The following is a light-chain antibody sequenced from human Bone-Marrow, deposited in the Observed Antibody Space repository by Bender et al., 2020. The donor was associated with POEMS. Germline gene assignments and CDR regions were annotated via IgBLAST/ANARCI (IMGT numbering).Light chain of an antibody. Sequence: QSALTQPASVSGSPGQSITISCTGTSSDVGNYNFVSWYQQHPGKAPKLMIYEGSKRPSGVSNRFSGSKSGNTASLTISEIQAEDEADYYCCSYAGSSTLMFGGGTKVTVL. CDR3: CSYAGSSTLM. CDR1: SSDVGNYNF. J-gene: IGLJ3*02. CDR2: EGS. V-gene: IGLV2-23*01.